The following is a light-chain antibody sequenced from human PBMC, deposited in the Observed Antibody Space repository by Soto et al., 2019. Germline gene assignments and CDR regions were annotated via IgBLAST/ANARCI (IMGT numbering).Light chain of an antibody. V-gene: IGLV1-40*01. Sequence: QSVLTQPPSVSGAPGQRVTISCTGSSSNIGAGYDVHWYQQLPGTAPKLLIYGNSNRPSGVPDRFSGSKSGTSASLAITGLQAEDEAYYSCQAFDSSLSSYGFGTGTKLTVL. CDR2: GNS. CDR3: QAFDSSLSSYG. CDR1: SSNIGAGYD. J-gene: IGLJ1*01.